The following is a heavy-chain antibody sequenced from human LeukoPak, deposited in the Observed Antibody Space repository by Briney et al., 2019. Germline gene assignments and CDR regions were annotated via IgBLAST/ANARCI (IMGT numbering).Heavy chain of an antibody. D-gene: IGHD6-13*01. CDR3: ARHGSSWFHHNWFDP. CDR1: GGSISSYY. J-gene: IGHJ5*02. V-gene: IGHV4-59*08. CDR2: IYYSGST. Sequence: SETLSLTCTVSGGSISSYYWSWIRQPPGKGLEWIGYIYYSGSTNYNPPLKSRVTISVDTSKNQFSLKLSSVTAADTAVCYCARHGSSWFHHNWFDPWGQGTLVTVSS.